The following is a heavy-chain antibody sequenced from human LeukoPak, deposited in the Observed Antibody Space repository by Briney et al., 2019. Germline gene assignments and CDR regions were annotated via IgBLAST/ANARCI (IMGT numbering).Heavy chain of an antibody. CDR3: AKDIGGDCD. CDR1: GFTFDDYA. CDR2: VSWNSDNI. V-gene: IGHV3-9*01. Sequence: GGSLRLSCAVSGFTFDDYAMHWVRQAPGKGLEWVSGVSWNSDNIGYADSAKGRFTISRDNAKNSLYLEMNSLRAEDTALYYCAKDIGGDCDWGQGTLVTVSS. J-gene: IGHJ4*02. D-gene: IGHD2-21*02.